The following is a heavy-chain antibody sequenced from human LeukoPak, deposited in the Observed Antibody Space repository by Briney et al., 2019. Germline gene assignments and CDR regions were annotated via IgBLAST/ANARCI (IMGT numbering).Heavy chain of an antibody. CDR3: ARGTIVLMVYAVHNWFDP. Sequence: GASVKVSCKASGYTFTGYYMHWVRQAPGQGLEWMGWINPNSGGTNYAQKLQGRVTMTRDTSISTAYMELSRLRSDDTAVYYCARGTIVLMVYAVHNWFDPWGQGTLVTVSS. CDR1: GYTFTGYY. CDR2: INPNSGGT. J-gene: IGHJ5*02. V-gene: IGHV1-2*02. D-gene: IGHD2-8*01.